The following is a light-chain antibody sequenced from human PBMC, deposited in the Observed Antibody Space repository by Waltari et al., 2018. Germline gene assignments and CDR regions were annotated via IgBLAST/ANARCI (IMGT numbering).Light chain of an antibody. V-gene: IGLV1-51*01. CDR1: SPNIARKN. Sequence: QSALTQPPSVSAAPGQKVTIPCSGISPNIARKNVTLYQQFPGTAPKLLIFENNKRPSGIPDRFSGSKSDTSATLGITGLQTGDEADYYCGTWDNSLRAGVFGGGTKVTVL. CDR2: ENN. CDR3: GTWDNSLRAGV. J-gene: IGLJ3*02.